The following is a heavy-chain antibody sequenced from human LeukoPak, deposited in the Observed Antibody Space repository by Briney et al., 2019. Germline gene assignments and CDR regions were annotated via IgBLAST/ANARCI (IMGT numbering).Heavy chain of an antibody. Sequence: KTGGSLRLSCAASGFTFSDYYMSWIRQAPGKGLEWVSYISSSGNTIYYADSVKGRFTISRDNAKNSLYLQMNSLRAEDTAVYYCARANQYGIIEGYFDYWGQGTLVTVSS. CDR2: ISSSGNTI. J-gene: IGHJ4*02. D-gene: IGHD1-26*01. CDR1: GFTFSDYY. CDR3: ARANQYGIIEGYFDY. V-gene: IGHV3-11*04.